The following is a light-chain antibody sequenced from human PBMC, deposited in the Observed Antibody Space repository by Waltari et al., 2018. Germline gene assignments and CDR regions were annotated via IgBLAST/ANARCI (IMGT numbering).Light chain of an antibody. Sequence: SYELTQPPSVSVSPGQTATITCPGDRLPNKFAYWYQQRPGQAPVILIYKDTERASGIPERFSGSTSGTTVTLTIAGVQAEDEADYFCQSVDVTALPFGGGTRLTVL. CDR2: KDT. V-gene: IGLV3-25*03. CDR3: QSVDVTALP. CDR1: RLPNKF. J-gene: IGLJ2*01.